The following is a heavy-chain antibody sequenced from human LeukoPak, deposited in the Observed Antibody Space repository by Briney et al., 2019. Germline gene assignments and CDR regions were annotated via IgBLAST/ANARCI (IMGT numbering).Heavy chain of an antibody. J-gene: IGHJ3*02. V-gene: IGHV3-15*01. Sequence: GGSLRLSCAASGFTFSNAWMSWVSQAPGKGLEWVGRIKSKTDGGTTDYAAPVKGRFTISRDDSKNTLYLQMNSLKTEDTAVYYCTTDGPIAVAGNYAFDIWGQGTMVTVSS. D-gene: IGHD6-19*01. CDR3: TTDGPIAVAGNYAFDI. CDR2: IKSKTDGGTT. CDR1: GFTFSNAW.